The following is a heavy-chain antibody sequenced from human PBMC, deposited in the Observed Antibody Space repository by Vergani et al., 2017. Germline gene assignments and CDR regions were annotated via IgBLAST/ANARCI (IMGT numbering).Heavy chain of an antibody. J-gene: IGHJ4*02. D-gene: IGHD2-15*01. CDR2: IHTSGST. CDR1: GRSINSHNYY. V-gene: IGHV4-61*02. CDR3: ARGSCLGGSCYKPLFDD. Sequence: QVQLQESGPGLVKPSQTLSLTCTVSGRSINSHNYYWSWIRQPAGKGLEWIGRIHTSGSTNYNPSLKSRVTMSEDTSKNQFSLNLTSVTAADTAVYFCARGSCLGGSCYKPLFDDWGQGILVTVSS.